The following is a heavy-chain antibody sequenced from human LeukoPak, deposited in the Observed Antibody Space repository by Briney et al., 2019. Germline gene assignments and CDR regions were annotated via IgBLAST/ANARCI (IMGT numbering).Heavy chain of an antibody. D-gene: IGHD6-13*01. Sequence: GGSLRLSCAASGFTFDDYAMHWVRQAPGKGLEWVAVISYDGSNKYYADSVKGRFTISRDNSKNTLYLQMNSLRAEDTAVYYCASPRYSSSWTPAGYWGQGTLVTVSS. V-gene: IGHV3-30-3*01. CDR1: GFTFDDYA. J-gene: IGHJ4*02. CDR3: ASPRYSSSWTPAGY. CDR2: ISYDGSNK.